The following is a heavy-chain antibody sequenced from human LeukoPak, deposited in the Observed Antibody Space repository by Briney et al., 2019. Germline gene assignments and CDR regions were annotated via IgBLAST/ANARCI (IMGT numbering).Heavy chain of an antibody. CDR2: ITTISHYI. Sequence: KTGGSLRLSCAASGFTLSDYHMNWVRQAPGKGLEWLSSITTISHYIYYAGAVRGRFTISRDNAKNSLYLQMNSLRGEDTAVYYCARSGGPGTNHQLRYNWFDPWGQGTLVTVSS. CDR1: GFTLSDYH. J-gene: IGHJ5*02. D-gene: IGHD2-15*01. V-gene: IGHV3-21*01. CDR3: ARSGGPGTNHQLRYNWFDP.